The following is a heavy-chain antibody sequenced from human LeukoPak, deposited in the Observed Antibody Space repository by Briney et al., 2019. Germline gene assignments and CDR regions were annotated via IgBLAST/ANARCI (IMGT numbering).Heavy chain of an antibody. CDR2: INPSGGSA. CDR1: GYTFTSYC. J-gene: IGHJ5*02. D-gene: IGHD6-13*01. CDR3: ARDPGGSFPQNWFDP. Sequence: ASVKVSCKASGYTFTSYCMHWVRQAPGQGLEYMGIINPSGGSASYAPKFQGRVTMTRDTSTSTFYMELSSLRSEDTAVYYCARDPGGSFPQNWFDPWGQGTLVTVSS. V-gene: IGHV1-46*01.